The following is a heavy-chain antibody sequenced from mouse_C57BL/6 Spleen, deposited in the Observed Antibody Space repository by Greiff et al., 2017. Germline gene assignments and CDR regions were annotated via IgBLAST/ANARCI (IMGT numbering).Heavy chain of an antibody. CDR1: GYTFTSYW. V-gene: IGHV1-64*01. Sequence: QVQLQQPGAELVKPGASVKLSCKASGYTFTSYWMHWVKQRPGQGLEWIGMIHPNSGSTNYNEKFKNKATLTVDNSASTAYMQLISLASADSAVYYCARNGAYYSNYGAMDYWGQVTSVTVSS. J-gene: IGHJ4*01. CDR2: IHPNSGST. D-gene: IGHD2-5*01. CDR3: ARNGAYYSNYGAMDY.